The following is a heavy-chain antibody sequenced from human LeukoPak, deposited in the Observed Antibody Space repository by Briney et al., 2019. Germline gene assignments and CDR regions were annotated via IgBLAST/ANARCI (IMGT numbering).Heavy chain of an antibody. Sequence: SETLSLTCAVYGGSFSGYYWGWIRQPPGKGLEWIGEINHSGSTNYNPSLKSRVTISVDTSKNQFSLKLSSVTAADTAVYYCARGGIAAADYYFDYWGQGTLVTVSS. CDR2: INHSGST. V-gene: IGHV4-34*01. D-gene: IGHD6-13*01. CDR3: ARGGIAAADYYFDY. CDR1: GGSFSGYY. J-gene: IGHJ4*02.